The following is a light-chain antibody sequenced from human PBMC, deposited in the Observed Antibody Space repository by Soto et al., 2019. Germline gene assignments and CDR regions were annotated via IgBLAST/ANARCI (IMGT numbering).Light chain of an antibody. CDR1: SGHSRYA. Sequence: QPVLTQSPSASASLGASVKLTCTLSSGHSRYAIAWHQKRPEKGPRYLMKLNSDGSHSKGDGIPDRFSGSSSGAERYLTISSLQSEYEADFYCQTWVTGIQVFGGGTKLTVL. J-gene: IGLJ2*01. CDR2: LNSDGSH. V-gene: IGLV4-69*01. CDR3: QTWVTGIQV.